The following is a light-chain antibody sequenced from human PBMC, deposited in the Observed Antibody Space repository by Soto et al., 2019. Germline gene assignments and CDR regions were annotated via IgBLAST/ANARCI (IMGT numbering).Light chain of an antibody. J-gene: IGKJ1*01. CDR1: QGIIYD. CDR3: QQYNSYRT. V-gene: IGKV1-17*01. CDR2: DAS. Sequence: DIQMTQSPSSLSASLGDRVTNTCRASQGIIYDLGWYQQIPGKAPKRLIYDASSLESGGPSRFSGSGSGTEFTLTISSLQPDDFATYYCQQYNSYRTFGQGPKVDI.